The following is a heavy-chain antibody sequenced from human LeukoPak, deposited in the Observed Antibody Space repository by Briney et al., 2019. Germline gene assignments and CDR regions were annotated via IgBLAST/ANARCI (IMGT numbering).Heavy chain of an antibody. J-gene: IGHJ4*02. V-gene: IGHV3-30-3*01. CDR1: GFTFSSYA. CDR2: ISYDGSNK. D-gene: IGHD3-16*01. CDR3: ARDLLPRGTWGG. Sequence: GGSLRLSCAASGFTFSSYAMHWFRQAPGKGLEWVAVISYDGSNKYYADSVKGRFTISRDNSKNTLYLQMNSLRAEDTAVYYCARDLLPRGTWGGWGQGTLVTVSS.